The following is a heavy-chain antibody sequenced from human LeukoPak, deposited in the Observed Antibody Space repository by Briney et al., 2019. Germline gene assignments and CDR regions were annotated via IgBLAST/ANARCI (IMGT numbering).Heavy chain of an antibody. CDR3: AMTGGAYSYMDV. D-gene: IGHD4/OR15-4a*01. CDR1: GGSTSSSSYY. J-gene: IGHJ6*03. CDR2: IYYSGST. Sequence: SEALSLTCTVSGGSTSSSSYYWGWIRQPPGKGLEWIGIIYYSGSTYYNPSLNSRVTISVDTSKNQFSLKLSSVTAADTAVYYCAMTGGAYSYMDVWGKGTTVTVSS. V-gene: IGHV4-39*01.